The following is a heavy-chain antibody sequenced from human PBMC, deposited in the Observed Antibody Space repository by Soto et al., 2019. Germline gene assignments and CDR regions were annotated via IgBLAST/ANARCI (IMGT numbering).Heavy chain of an antibody. D-gene: IGHD5-18*01. V-gene: IGHV4-30-4*01. CDR1: GGSVTSDEDY. CDR3: ATESGSTYGYFDH. J-gene: IGHJ4*02. CDR2: ISNSGST. Sequence: LSETLSLTCTVSGGSVTSDEDYWTWIRQSPGKGLEWIGYISNSGSTGYNPSLKTRLSMSVDRSKNQFTLRLTSVTAADTAVYFCATESGSTYGYFDHWGQGTQVTVSS.